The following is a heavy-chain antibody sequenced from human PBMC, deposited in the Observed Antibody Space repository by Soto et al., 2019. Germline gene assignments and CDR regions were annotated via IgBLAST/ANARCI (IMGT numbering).Heavy chain of an antibody. J-gene: IGHJ4*02. CDR1: GFTFDDYT. V-gene: IGHV3-43*01. CDR2: ISWDGGST. CDR3: AKDSRHYYDSSGSYYFDY. D-gene: IGHD3-22*01. Sequence: EVQLVESGGVVVQPGGSLRLSCAASGFTFDDYTMHWVRQAPGKGLEWVSLISWDGGSTYYADSVKGRFTISRDNSKNSLYLQMNSLRTEDTALYYCAKDSRHYYDSSGSYYFDYWGQGTLVTVSS.